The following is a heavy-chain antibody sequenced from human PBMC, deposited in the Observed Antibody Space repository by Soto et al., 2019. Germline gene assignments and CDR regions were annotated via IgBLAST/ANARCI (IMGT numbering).Heavy chain of an antibody. CDR1: GYTFTSYG. Sequence: GASVKVSCKASGYTFTSYGSSWVRQDTGQGLEWMGWISAYNGNTNYAQKLQGRVTMTTDTSTSTAYMELRSLRSDDTAVYYCARGVYYDFWSGYYEGQNWFDPWGQGTLVTVSS. V-gene: IGHV1-18*01. D-gene: IGHD3-3*01. J-gene: IGHJ5*02. CDR3: ARGVYYDFWSGYYEGQNWFDP. CDR2: ISAYNGNT.